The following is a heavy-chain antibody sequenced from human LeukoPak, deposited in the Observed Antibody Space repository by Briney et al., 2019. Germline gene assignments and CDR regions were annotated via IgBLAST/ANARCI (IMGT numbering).Heavy chain of an antibody. J-gene: IGHJ4*02. CDR1: GFTFSSYA. V-gene: IGHV3-30*04. Sequence: PGRSLRLSCAASGFTFSSYAMHWVRQDPGKGLEWVAVISYDGSNKYYADSVKGRFTISRDNSKNTLYLQMNSLRAEDTAVYYCARDSSSSLDYWGQGTLATVSS. CDR3: ARDSSSSLDY. D-gene: IGHD6-6*01. CDR2: ISYDGSNK.